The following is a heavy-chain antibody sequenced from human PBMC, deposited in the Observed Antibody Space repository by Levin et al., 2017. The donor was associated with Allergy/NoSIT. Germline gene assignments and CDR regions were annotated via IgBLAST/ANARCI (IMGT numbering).Heavy chain of an antibody. CDR3: ARDQPEYYYDSSGYYFQPSYSYYYGMDV. Sequence: ASVKVSCKASGYTFTSYAMNWVRQAPGQGLEWMGWINTNTGNPTYAQGFTGRFVFSLDTSVSTAYLQISSLKAEDTAVYYCARDQPEYYYDSSGYYFQPSYSYYYGMDVWGQGTTVTVSS. V-gene: IGHV7-4-1*02. CDR1: GYTFTSYA. CDR2: INTNTGNP. D-gene: IGHD3-22*01. J-gene: IGHJ6*02.